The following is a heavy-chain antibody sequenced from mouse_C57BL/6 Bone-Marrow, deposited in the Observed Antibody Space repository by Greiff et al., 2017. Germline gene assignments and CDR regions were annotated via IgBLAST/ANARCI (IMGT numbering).Heavy chain of an antibody. CDR3: ARGSGLTTVVAGAMDY. CDR1: GYTFTSYG. CDR2: IYPRSGNT. Sequence: VKLMESGAELARPGASVKLSCKASGYTFTSYGISWVKQRTGQGLEWIGEIYPRSGNTYYNEQFKGKATLTADKSSSTAYMELRSLTSEDSAVYFCARGSGLTTVVAGAMDYWGQGTSVTVSS. J-gene: IGHJ4*01. V-gene: IGHV1-81*01. D-gene: IGHD1-1*01.